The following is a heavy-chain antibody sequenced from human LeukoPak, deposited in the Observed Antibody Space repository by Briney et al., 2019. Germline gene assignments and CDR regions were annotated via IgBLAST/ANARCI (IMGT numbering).Heavy chain of an antibody. CDR2: IYYSGST. Sequence: SETLSLTCAVSGGSISSGGYSWSWIRQPPGKGLEWIGDIYYSGSTYYHPSPKSRVTISVDTSKNQFSLQLSSVTAADTAVYYCARGGYSYGNFDYWGQGTLVTVSS. CDR3: ARGGYSYGNFDY. V-gene: IGHV4-30-4*07. CDR1: GGSISSGGYS. J-gene: IGHJ4*02. D-gene: IGHD5-18*01.